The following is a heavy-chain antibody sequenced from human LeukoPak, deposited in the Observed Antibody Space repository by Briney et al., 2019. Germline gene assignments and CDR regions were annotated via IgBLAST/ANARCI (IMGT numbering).Heavy chain of an antibody. D-gene: IGHD3-16*01. CDR2: ISSSSSYI. Sequence: PGGSLRLSCAASGFTFTSYTMNWVRQAPGKGLEWVSSISSSSSYIYYADSVKGRFTTSRDNAKNSLYLQMNSLRAEDTAVYYCARVGYSYANFDYWGQGTLVTVSS. CDR1: GFTFTSYT. J-gene: IGHJ4*02. CDR3: ARVGYSYANFDY. V-gene: IGHV3-21*01.